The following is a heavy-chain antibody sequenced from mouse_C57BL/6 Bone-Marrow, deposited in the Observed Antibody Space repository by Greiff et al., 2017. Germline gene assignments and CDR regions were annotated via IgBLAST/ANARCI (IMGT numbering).Heavy chain of an antibody. V-gene: IGHV1-76*01. CDR1: GYTFTDYY. CDR3: ARFGGKTFFAY. J-gene: IGHJ3*01. Sequence: QVQLQQSGAELVRPGASVKLSCKASGYTFTDYYINWVKQRPGQGLEWIARIYPGSGNTYYNEKFKGKATLTAEKSSSTAYMQLSSLTSEDSAVYFCARFGGKTFFAYWGQGTLVTVSA. CDR2: IYPGSGNT.